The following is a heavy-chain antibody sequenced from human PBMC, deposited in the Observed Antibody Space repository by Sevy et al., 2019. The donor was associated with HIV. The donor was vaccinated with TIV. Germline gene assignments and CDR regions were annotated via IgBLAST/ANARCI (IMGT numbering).Heavy chain of an antibody. V-gene: IGHV3-30*04. CDR1: GFTFSSYA. J-gene: IGHJ4*02. CDR2: ISYDGSNK. CDR3: ARDPDITMVRGYGDY. Sequence: GGSLRLSCAASGFTFSSYAMHWVRQAPGKGLEWVAVISYDGSNKYYADSVKGRFTISRDNSKNRLYLQMNSLRAEDTAVYYCARDPDITMVRGYGDYWGQGTLVTVSS. D-gene: IGHD3-10*01.